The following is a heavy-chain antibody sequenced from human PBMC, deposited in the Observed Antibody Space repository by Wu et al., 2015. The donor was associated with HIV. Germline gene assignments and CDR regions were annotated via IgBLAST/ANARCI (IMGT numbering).Heavy chain of an antibody. V-gene: IGHV1-18*01. CDR3: ARDGGTDWNDSGSEY. J-gene: IGHJ4*02. CDR2: TTSQNDET. D-gene: IGHD1-1*01. CDR1: GYSFSNFT. Sequence: QVHLLQSGPEMKNPGASVKISCKTSGYSFSNFTISWVRQAPGQGLEWMGWISGVRQAPAQGLEWLGWTTSQNDETNYAQKFHDRVTMTADTSTSTAYMELRSLTADDTALYYCARDGGTDWNDSGSEYWGQGTLVTVSS.